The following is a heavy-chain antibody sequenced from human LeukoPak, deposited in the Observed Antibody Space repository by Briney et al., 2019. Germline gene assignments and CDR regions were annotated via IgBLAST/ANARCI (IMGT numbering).Heavy chain of an antibody. Sequence: ETLSLTCAVYGGSFGGYYWSWIRQPPGKGLEWVSSISSSSSYIYYADSVKGRFTISRDNAKNSLYLQMNSLRAEDTAVYYCARDRNSGYDSSFDYWGQGTLVTVSS. V-gene: IGHV3-21*01. J-gene: IGHJ4*02. CDR1: GGSFGGYY. CDR3: ARDRNSGYDSSFDY. D-gene: IGHD5-12*01. CDR2: ISSSSSYI.